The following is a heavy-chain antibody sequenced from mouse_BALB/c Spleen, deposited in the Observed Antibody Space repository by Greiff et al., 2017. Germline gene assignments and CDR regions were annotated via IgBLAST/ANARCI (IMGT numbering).Heavy chain of an antibody. CDR3: AANWDVFDV. Sequence: EVQLVESGGGLVQPGGSRKLSCAASGFTFSSFGMHWVRQAPEKGLEWVAYISSGSSTIYYADTVKGRFTISRDNPKNTLFLQMTSLRSEDTAMYYCAANWDVFDVWGAGTTVTVSS. J-gene: IGHJ1*01. CDR2: ISSGSSTI. D-gene: IGHD4-1*01. CDR1: GFTFSSFG. V-gene: IGHV5-17*02.